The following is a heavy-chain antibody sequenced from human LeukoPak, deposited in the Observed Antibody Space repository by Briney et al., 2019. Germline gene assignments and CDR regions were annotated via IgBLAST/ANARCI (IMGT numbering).Heavy chain of an antibody. Sequence: SQTLSLTCTVSGGSISSGDYYWSWIRQPPGKGLEWIGYIYYSGSTYYNPSFKSRVTISVDTSKNQFSLKLSSVTAADTAVYYCARASYGDYWFDPWGQGTLVTVSS. V-gene: IGHV4-30-4*01. J-gene: IGHJ5*02. CDR1: GGSISSGDYY. CDR2: IYYSGST. CDR3: ARASYGDYWFDP. D-gene: IGHD4-17*01.